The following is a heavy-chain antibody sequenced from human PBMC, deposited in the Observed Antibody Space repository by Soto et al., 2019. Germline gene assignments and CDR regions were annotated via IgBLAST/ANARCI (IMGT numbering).Heavy chain of an antibody. CDR2: ISYDGSNK. V-gene: IGHV3-30*03. CDR1: GFTFSSYG. J-gene: IGHJ4*02. D-gene: IGHD3-22*01. CDR3: AAQLGSSGYYI. Sequence: GGSLRLSCAASGFTFSSYGMHWVRQAPGKGLEWVAVISYDGSNKYYADSVKGRFTISRDNSKNTLYLQMNSLRAEDTAVYYCAAQLGSSGYYIWGQGTLVTVSS.